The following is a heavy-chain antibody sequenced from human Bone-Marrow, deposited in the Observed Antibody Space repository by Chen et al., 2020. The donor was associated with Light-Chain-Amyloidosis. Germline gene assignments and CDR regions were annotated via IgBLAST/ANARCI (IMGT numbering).Heavy chain of an antibody. CDR1: GFAFSSYG. Sequence: QVQLVESGGGVLQPGTSLRLSCVASGFAFSSYGMHWVRQAPGKGLEWVAIISADADTKNDGDSVKGRFTISRDNSKNTLYLQMSSLRPEDTAVYYCVRVGADDYTWGTPYFDYWGQGTLVTVSS. D-gene: IGHD3-16*01. CDR2: ISADADTK. J-gene: IGHJ4*02. CDR3: VRVGADDYTWGTPYFDY. V-gene: IGHV3-30*03.